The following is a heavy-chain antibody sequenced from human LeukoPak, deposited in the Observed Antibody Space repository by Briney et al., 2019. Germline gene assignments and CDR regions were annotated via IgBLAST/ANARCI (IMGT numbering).Heavy chain of an antibody. D-gene: IGHD4-17*01. CDR3: ARDYGDLPYYYYGMDV. CDR1: GGSISSGGYY. V-gene: IGHV4-61*08. J-gene: IGHJ6*02. Sequence: SETLSLTCTVSGGSISSGGYYWSWIRQHPGKGLEWIGYIYYSGSTNYNPSLKSRVTISVDTSKNQFSLKLSSVTAADTAVYYCARDYGDLPYYYYGMDVWGQGTTVTVSS. CDR2: IYYSGST.